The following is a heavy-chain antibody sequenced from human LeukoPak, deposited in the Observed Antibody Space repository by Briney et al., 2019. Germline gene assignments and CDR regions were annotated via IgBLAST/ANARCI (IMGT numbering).Heavy chain of an antibody. V-gene: IGHV4-39*02. J-gene: IGHJ6*02. CDR2: IYYSGST. Sequence: KASETLSLTCIVSGGSISSISSNNYHWGWIRQPPGKGLEWIGSIYYSGSTYYNPSLKSRVTISVDTSKNQFSLKLSSVTAADTAFYYCAREMGVVTAHGIDVWGQGTTVTVSS. D-gene: IGHD4-23*01. CDR3: AREMGVVTAHGIDV. CDR1: GGSISSISSNNYH.